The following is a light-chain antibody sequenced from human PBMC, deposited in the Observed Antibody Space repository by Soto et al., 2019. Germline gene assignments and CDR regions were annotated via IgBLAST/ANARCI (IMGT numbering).Light chain of an antibody. J-gene: IGKJ5*01. V-gene: IGKV3-11*01. CDR2: DAS. Sequence: EIVLTQSPATLSLSPGERATLSCRTSQSVSSYFAWYQQKPGRATRLLIYDASNRATGIPARFIGSGSGTDFTLTISSLEPEDFAVYYCQQRSNWAITFGQGTRLEIK. CDR3: QQRSNWAIT. CDR1: QSVSSY.